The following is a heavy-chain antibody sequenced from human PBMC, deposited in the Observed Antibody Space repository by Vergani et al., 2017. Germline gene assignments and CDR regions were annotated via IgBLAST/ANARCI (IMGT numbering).Heavy chain of an antibody. CDR1: GFTFDDYA. J-gene: IGHJ4*02. V-gene: IGHV3-9*01. D-gene: IGHD6-19*01. CDR3: AKDIGSGWYNGGIDY. Sequence: EVQLLESGGGLVQPGRSLRLSCAASGFTFDDYAMHWVRQAPGKGLEWVSGISWNSGSIGYADSVKGRFTISRDNAKNSLYLQMNSLRAEDTALYYCAKDIGSGWYNGGIDYWGQGTLVTVSS. CDR2: ISWNSGSI.